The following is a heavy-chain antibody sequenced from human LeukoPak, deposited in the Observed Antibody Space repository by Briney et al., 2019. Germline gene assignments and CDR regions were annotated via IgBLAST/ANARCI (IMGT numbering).Heavy chain of an antibody. CDR2: ISSNGGST. J-gene: IGHJ4*02. CDR1: GFTFSSYG. D-gene: IGHD5-18*01. Sequence: GGSLRLSCAASGFTFSSYGMHWVRQAPGEGLEYVSAISSNGGSTYYANSVKGRFTISRDNSKNTLYLQMGSLRAEDMAVYYCARVRGYSYGSSDYWGQGTLVTVSS. V-gene: IGHV3-64*01. CDR3: ARVRGYSYGSSDY.